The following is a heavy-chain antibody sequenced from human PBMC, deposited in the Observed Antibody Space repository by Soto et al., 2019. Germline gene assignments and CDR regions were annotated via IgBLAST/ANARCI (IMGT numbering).Heavy chain of an antibody. CDR3: ARVLSDGSGSPPYYYYGMGV. Sequence: SVKVSCKASGGTFGSYAISWVRQAPGQGLEWMGGIIPIFGTANYAQKFQGRVTITADESTSTAYMELSSLRSEDTAVYYCARVLSDGSGSPPYYYYGMGVWGQGTTVTVSS. CDR2: IIPIFGTA. D-gene: IGHD3-10*01. V-gene: IGHV1-69*13. CDR1: GGTFGSYA. J-gene: IGHJ6*02.